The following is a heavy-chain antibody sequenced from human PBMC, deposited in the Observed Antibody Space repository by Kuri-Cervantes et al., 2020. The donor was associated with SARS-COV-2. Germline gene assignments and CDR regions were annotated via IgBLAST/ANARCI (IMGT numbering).Heavy chain of an antibody. D-gene: IGHD3-10*02. CDR1: GYTFTGYY. CDR2: INPNSGGT. J-gene: IGHJ6*03. CDR3: ARGGGPEMFFEYYMDV. Sequence: SVKVSRKASGYTFTGYYMHWVRQAPGQGLEWMGWINPNSGGTNYAQKFQGRVTMTRDTSLSTAYMELRRLGSDDTAVYYCARGGGPEMFFEYYMDVWGKGTTVTVSS. V-gene: IGHV1-2*02.